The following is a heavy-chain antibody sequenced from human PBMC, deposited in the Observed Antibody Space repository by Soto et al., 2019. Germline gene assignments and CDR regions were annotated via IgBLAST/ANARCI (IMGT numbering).Heavy chain of an antibody. CDR1: SGSISTSY. CDR2: IHHSGRT. CDR3: ARGIWTFDY. Sequence: PSXTLSLTCTVSSGSISTSYWSWFRQPPGKGLEWLGHIHHSGRTNYNLSLTSRVTISVDTSKTHFSLNLPSVPAGATAVYYCARGIWTFDYWGRGALVTLSS. J-gene: IGHJ4*02. V-gene: IGHV4-59*12. D-gene: IGHD1-1*01.